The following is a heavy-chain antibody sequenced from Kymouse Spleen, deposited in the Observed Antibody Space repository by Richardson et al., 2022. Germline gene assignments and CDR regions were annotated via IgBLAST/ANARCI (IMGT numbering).Heavy chain of an antibody. J-gene: IGHJ5*02. CDR2: INHSGST. D-gene: IGHD3-16*02. Sequence: QVQLQQWGAGLLKPSETLSLTCAVYGGSFSGYYWSWIRQPPGKGLEWIGEINHSGSTNYNPSLKSRVTISVDTSKNQFSLKLSSVTAADTAVYYCARGDMITFGGVIVNWFDPWGQGTLVTVSS. CDR3: ARGDMITFGGVIVNWFDP. V-gene: IGHV4-34*01. CDR1: GGSFSGYY.